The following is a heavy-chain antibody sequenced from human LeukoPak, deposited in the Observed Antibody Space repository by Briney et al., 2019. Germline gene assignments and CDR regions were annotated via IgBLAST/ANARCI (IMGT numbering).Heavy chain of an antibody. Sequence: GGSLRLSCAASGFTLSSYWMSWVRQAPGKGLEWVANIKQDGSEKYYVDSVKGRFTISRDNAKNSLYLQMNSLRAKDTAVYYCARDYYDSSGYYEGDYWGQGTLVTVSS. CDR1: GFTLSSYW. D-gene: IGHD3-22*01. V-gene: IGHV3-7*01. J-gene: IGHJ4*02. CDR3: ARDYYDSSGYYEGDY. CDR2: IKQDGSEK.